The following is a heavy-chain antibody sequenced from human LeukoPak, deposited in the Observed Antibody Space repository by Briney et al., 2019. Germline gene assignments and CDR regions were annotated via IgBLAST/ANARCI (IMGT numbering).Heavy chain of an antibody. V-gene: IGHV3-23*01. CDR3: AKAVQPGYYYYYMDV. J-gene: IGHJ6*03. CDR1: GFTFSIYW. CDR2: ISPRGEIK. Sequence: GGSLRLSCAASGFTFSIYWMTWVRQAPGKGLEWVSGISPRGEIKYYADSVKGRFTISRDNSKNTLYLQMNSLRAEDTAVYYCAKAVQPGYYYYYMDVWGKGTTVTVSS.